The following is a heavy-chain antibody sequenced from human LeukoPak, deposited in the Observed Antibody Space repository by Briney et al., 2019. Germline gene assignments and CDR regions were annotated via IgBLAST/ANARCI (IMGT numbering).Heavy chain of an antibody. CDR1: GGSISSYY. D-gene: IGHD6-6*01. CDR2: IYYSGST. CDR3: ARGKGIAARPNWFDP. Sequence: PSETLSLTCTVSGGSISSYYWGWIRQPPGKGLEWIGSIYYSGSTYYNPSLKSRVTISVDTSKNQFSLKLSSVTAADTAVYYCARGKGIAARPNWFDPWGQGTLVTVS. J-gene: IGHJ5*02. V-gene: IGHV4-39*07.